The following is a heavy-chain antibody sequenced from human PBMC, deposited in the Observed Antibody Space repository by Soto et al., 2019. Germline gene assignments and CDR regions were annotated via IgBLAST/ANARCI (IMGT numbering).Heavy chain of an antibody. CDR3: ALLFSSPWTYYFDY. J-gene: IGHJ4*02. CDR1: GGSISSADYY. V-gene: IGHV4-30-4*01. CDR2: IYYSGSK. D-gene: IGHD1-1*01. Sequence: QVQLQESGPGLVKPSQTLSLTCTVSGGSISSADYYWSWIRQSPEKGLEWIGYIYYSGSKYYNPSLKIPLTMSVDTSRNQFSLKLSSVTAADTAVYYCALLFSSPWTYYFDYWGQETLVTVS.